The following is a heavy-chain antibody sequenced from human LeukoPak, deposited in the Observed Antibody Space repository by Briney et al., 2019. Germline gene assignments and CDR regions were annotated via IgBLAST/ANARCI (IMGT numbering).Heavy chain of an antibody. J-gene: IGHJ6*04. D-gene: IGHD6-13*01. CDR1: GYTLTELS. Sequence: ASVKVSCKVFGYTLTELSMHWVRQAPGKGLEWMGGFDPEDGETIYAQKFQGRVTMTEDTSTDTAYMELSSLRSEDTAVYYCATGAGPPIAAADHYYYYYGMDVWGKGTTVTVSS. CDR2: FDPEDGET. CDR3: ATGAGPPIAAADHYYYYYGMDV. V-gene: IGHV1-24*01.